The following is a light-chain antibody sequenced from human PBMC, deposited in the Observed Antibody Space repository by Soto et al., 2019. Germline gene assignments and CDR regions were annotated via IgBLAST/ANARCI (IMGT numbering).Light chain of an antibody. V-gene: IGLV2-8*02. CDR3: NSYAGSNNLV. J-gene: IGLJ2*01. Sequence: QSALTQPPSVSRLLGQSVTISCTGTSSDVGGYNYVSWYQQHPGKAPKLMIYEVSKRPSGVPDRFSGSKSGHTASLTVSGLQAEDEADYYCNSYAGSNNLVFGGGTKLTIL. CDR1: SSDVGGYNY. CDR2: EVS.